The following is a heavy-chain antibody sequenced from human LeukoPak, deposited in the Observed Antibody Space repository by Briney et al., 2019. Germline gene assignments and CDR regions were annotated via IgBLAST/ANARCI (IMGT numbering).Heavy chain of an antibody. V-gene: IGHV5-51*01. CDR2: IYPTDSDT. CDR1: GYSFTNYW. D-gene: IGHD1-26*01. Sequence: GESLKISCKGSGYSFTNYWIGWVRQVPGKGLEWMGIIYPTDSDTKYSPSFQGQVTISADKSITTAYLQWSSLKASDTAMYYCARQGGGTKEQAFDIWGQGTMVTVSS. J-gene: IGHJ3*02. CDR3: ARQGGGTKEQAFDI.